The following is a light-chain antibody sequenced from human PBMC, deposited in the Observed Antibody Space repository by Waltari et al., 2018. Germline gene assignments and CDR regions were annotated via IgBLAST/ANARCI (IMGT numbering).Light chain of an antibody. CDR2: GAS. CDR1: QSVSSN. J-gene: IGKJ2*01. Sequence: EIVMTQSPANLSVSRGERATLSCRASQSVSSNLAWYQQKPGQAPRLLIYGASTRATGIPARFSGSGSGTEFTLTISSLQSEDFAVYYCQQYNNWPPYTFGQGTKLEIK. V-gene: IGKV3-15*01. CDR3: QQYNNWPPYT.